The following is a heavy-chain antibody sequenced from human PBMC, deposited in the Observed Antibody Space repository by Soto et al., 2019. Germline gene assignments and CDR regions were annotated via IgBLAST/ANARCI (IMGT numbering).Heavy chain of an antibody. D-gene: IGHD3-3*01. CDR2: ISGSGGST. V-gene: IGHV3-23*01. J-gene: IGHJ4*02. CDR1: GFTFSSYA. Sequence: PGGSLRLSCAASGFTFSSYAMSWVRQAPGKGLEWVSAISGSGGSTYYADSVKGRFTISRDNSKNTLYLQMNSLRAEDTAVYYCATAGHGFLEWWNWGQGTLVTVSS. CDR3: ATAGHGFLEWWN.